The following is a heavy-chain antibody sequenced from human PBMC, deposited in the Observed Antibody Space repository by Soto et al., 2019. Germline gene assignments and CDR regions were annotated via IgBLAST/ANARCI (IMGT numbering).Heavy chain of an antibody. Sequence: GASVKVCSKESGYTFASNYMHWVRQAPGHGLEWMGIINPSGGSTSYAQKFQGRVTMTRDTSTSTVYMELSSLRSEDTAVYYCARGYSSGWYGPDVWGQGTTVTVS. J-gene: IGHJ6*02. V-gene: IGHV1-46*03. D-gene: IGHD6-19*01. CDR2: INPSGGST. CDR1: GYTFASNY. CDR3: ARGYSSGWYGPDV.